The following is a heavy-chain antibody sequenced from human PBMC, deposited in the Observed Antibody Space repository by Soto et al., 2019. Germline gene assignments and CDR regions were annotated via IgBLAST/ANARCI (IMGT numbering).Heavy chain of an antibody. D-gene: IGHD3-22*01. J-gene: IGHJ6*02. CDR1: GFTFSTYG. CDR2: ISYDGSYK. Sequence: QTGGSLRLSCAASGFTFSTYGMHWVRQAPGKGLEWVGLISYDGSYKYYAESMKGRFTISRDNSKNTLYLQLNSLRAADTAVYYCAKDPTYDSSGYYFYYGMDVWGQGTTVTVSS. CDR3: AKDPTYDSSGYYFYYGMDV. V-gene: IGHV3-30*18.